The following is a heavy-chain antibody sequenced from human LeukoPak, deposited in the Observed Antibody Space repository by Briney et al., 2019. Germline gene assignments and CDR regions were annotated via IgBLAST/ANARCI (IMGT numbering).Heavy chain of an antibody. CDR2: INSDGSST. Sequence: GGSLRLSXAASGFTFSSYWMHWVRQAPGKGLVWVSRINSDGSSTSYADSVKGRFTISRDNAKNTLYLQMNSLRAEDTAVYYCARAPYYDFWSGYYTDAFDIWGQGTMVTVSS. CDR1: GFTFSSYW. V-gene: IGHV3-74*01. D-gene: IGHD3-3*01. CDR3: ARAPYYDFWSGYYTDAFDI. J-gene: IGHJ3*02.